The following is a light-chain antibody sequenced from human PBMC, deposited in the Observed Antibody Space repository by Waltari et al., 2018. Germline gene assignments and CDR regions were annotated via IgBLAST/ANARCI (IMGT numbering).Light chain of an antibody. CDR1: QDIRDD. V-gene: IGKV1-6*01. CDR3: LQDHNYPFT. Sequence: AIQMTQSPSSLSASVGDRVTITCRASQDIRDDLGWYQQTPWKAPKLLIYAASSLQSGVPSRFSGSGAGTDFTLTISSLQPEDFATYYCLQDHNYPFTCGPGTKVDI. J-gene: IGKJ3*01. CDR2: AAS.